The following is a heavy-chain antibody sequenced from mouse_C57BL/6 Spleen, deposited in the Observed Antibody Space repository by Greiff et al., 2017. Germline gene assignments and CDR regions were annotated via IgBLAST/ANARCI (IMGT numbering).Heavy chain of an antibody. CDR1: GFSFNTYA. CDR3: VTGDYDGFAY. V-gene: IGHV10-1*01. CDR2: IRSKSNNYAT. Sequence: EVKLMESGGGLVQPKGSLKLSCAASGFSFNTYAMNWVRQAPGKGLEWVARIRSKSNNYATYYADSVKDRFTISRDDSESMLYLQMNNLKTEDTAMYYCVTGDYDGFAYWGQGTLVTVSA. D-gene: IGHD2-4*01. J-gene: IGHJ3*01.